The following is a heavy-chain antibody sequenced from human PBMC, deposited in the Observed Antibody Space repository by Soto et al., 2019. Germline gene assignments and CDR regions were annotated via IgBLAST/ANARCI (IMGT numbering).Heavy chain of an antibody. J-gene: IGHJ5*02. D-gene: IGHD5-18*01. CDR2: IYHSGST. Sequence: PSETLSLTCAVSGGSISSGGYSWSWIRQPPGKGLEWIGYIYHSGSTYYNPSLKSRVTISVDRSKNQFSLKLSSVTAADTAVYYCARDRGYRYGSGWFDPWGQGTLVTVSS. CDR3: ARDRGYRYGSGWFDP. CDR1: GGSISSGGYS. V-gene: IGHV4-30-2*01.